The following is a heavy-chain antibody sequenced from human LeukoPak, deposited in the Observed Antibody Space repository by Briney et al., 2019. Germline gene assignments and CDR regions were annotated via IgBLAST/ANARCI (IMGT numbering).Heavy chain of an antibody. CDR2: IYYSGST. D-gene: IGHD3-9*01. CDR1: GGSISGTSYY. CDR3: AREPTLFLRYFDWFPPLEQLYYMDV. V-gene: IGHV4-39*07. Sequence: PSETLSLTCTVSGGSISGTSYYWGWIRQPPGKGLEWIGSIYYSGSTYYNPSLKSRVTISIDTSKNQFSLKLSSVTAADTAVYYCAREPTLFLRYFDWFPPLEQLYYMDVWGKGTTVTVSS. J-gene: IGHJ6*03.